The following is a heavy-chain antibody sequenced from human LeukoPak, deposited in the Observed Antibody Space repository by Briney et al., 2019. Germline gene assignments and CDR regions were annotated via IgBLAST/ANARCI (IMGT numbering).Heavy chain of an antibody. CDR2: IYYSGST. Sequence: SETLSLTCAVSGGSISSSSYYWGWIRQPPGKGLEWIGSIYYSGSTYYNPSLKSRVTISVDTSKNQFSLKLSSVTAADTAVYYCARVGRGSSWYGNYYYYYYMDVWGKGTTVTVSS. CDR3: ARVGRGSSWYGNYYYYYYMDV. V-gene: IGHV4-39*07. D-gene: IGHD6-13*01. CDR1: GGSISSSSYY. J-gene: IGHJ6*03.